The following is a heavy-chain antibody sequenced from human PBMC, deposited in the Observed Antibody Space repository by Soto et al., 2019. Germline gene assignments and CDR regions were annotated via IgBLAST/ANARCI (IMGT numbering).Heavy chain of an antibody. CDR3: ARGGCSGGSCYYSWYNWFDP. CDR2: ISAYNGNT. V-gene: IGHV1-18*01. Sequence: ASVKVSCKASGYTFTSYGISWVRQAPGQGLEWMGWISAYNGNTNYAQKLQGRVTMTTDTSTSTAYMELRSLRSDDTAVYYCARGGCSGGSCYYSWYNWFDPWGQGTLVTVSS. J-gene: IGHJ5*02. D-gene: IGHD2-15*01. CDR1: GYTFTSYG.